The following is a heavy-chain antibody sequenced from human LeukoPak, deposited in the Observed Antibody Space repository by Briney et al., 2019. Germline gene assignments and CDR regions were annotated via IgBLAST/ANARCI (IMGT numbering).Heavy chain of an antibody. D-gene: IGHD6-13*01. CDR3: AKSYSSSWRDEYFDY. CDR2: ISYDGSNK. CDR1: GFTFSSYA. V-gene: IGHV3-30-3*02. J-gene: IGHJ4*02. Sequence: GGSLRLSCAASGFTFSSYAMHWVRQAPGKGLEWVAVISYDGSNKYYADSVKGRFTISRDNSKNTLYLQMNSLRAEDTAVYYCAKSYSSSWRDEYFDYWGQGTLVTVSS.